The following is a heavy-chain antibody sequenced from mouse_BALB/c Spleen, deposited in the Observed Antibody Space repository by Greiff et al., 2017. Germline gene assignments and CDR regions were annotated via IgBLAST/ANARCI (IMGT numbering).Heavy chain of an antibody. CDR1: GFTFSSYY. CDR2: INSNGGST. V-gene: IGHV5-6-2*01. CDR3: ARQYYDYDEPEYAMDY. J-gene: IGHJ4*01. D-gene: IGHD2-4*01. Sequence: EVQLVESGGGLVKPGGSLKLSCAASGFTFSSYYMYWVRQTPEKRLELVAAINSNGGSTYYPDTVKGRFTITRDNTKNTQYLQMSSLKSEDTALYDCARQYYDYDEPEYAMDYWGQGTSVTVSS.